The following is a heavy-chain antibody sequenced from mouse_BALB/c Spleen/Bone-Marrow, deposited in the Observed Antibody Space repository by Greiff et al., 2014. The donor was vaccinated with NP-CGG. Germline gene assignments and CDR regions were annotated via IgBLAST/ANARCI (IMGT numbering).Heavy chain of an antibody. V-gene: IGHV14-3*02. CDR2: IDPANGNT. CDR1: GFNIKDTY. J-gene: IGHJ3*01. Sequence: DVKLVESGAELVKPGASVKLSCTASGFNIKDTYMHWVKQRPEQGLEWIGRIDPANGNTKYDSKFQGKATITADTSSNTAYLQLSSLRSEDTAVYYCATYYYGSSYGFAYWGQGTLVTVSA. D-gene: IGHD1-1*01. CDR3: ATYYYGSSYGFAY.